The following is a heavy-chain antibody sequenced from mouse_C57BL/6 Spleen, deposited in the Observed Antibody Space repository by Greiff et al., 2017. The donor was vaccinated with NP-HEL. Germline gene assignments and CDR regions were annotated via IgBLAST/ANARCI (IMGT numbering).Heavy chain of an antibody. D-gene: IGHD1-1*01. CDR3: ARVFIKAMDY. V-gene: IGHV5-17*01. CDR2: ISSGSSTI. J-gene: IGHJ4*01. Sequence: EVMLVESGGGLVKPGGSLKLSCAASGFTFSDYGMHWVRQAPEKGLEWVAYISSGSSTIYYADTVKGRFTISRDNAKNTLVLQMTSLRSEDTAMYYCARVFIKAMDYWGQGTSVTVSS. CDR1: GFTFSDYG.